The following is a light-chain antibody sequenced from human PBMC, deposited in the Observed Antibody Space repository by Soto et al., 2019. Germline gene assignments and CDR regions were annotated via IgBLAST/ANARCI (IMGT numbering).Light chain of an antibody. CDR3: QQRSNWPL. V-gene: IGKV3-11*01. Sequence: EIVLTQSPATLSLSPGERATLSCRASQSVSSYLAWYQQKPGQAPRLLIYDASNRATGIPARFSGSGSGTDFTLTISSLEPEDFAVYYCQQRSNWPLFAGGTKVDIK. J-gene: IGKJ4*01. CDR2: DAS. CDR1: QSVSSY.